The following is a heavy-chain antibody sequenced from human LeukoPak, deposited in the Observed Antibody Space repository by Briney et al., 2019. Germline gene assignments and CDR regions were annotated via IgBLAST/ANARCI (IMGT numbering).Heavy chain of an antibody. V-gene: IGHV4-4*07. CDR3: ASGSDSIGYSGGGILDY. CDR1: GDSLITYY. Sequence: SETLSLTCTVSGDSLITYYWNWIRQPAGKGLEWIGRVYTNGGTNYNPSLKSRLTVSVDTSKNQFSLSLSSVTAADTAVYYCASGSDSIGYSGGGILDYWGQGILVTVSS. CDR2: VYTNGGT. J-gene: IGHJ4*02. D-gene: IGHD6-19*01.